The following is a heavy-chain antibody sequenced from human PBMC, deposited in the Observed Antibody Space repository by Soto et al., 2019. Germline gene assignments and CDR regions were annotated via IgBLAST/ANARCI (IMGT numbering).Heavy chain of an antibody. Sequence: ASVKVSCKTSGYPFINFYVHWVRQAPGQGLEWLGNINPRADSTVYAPKFEDRVSMTRDTSTSTVYMELSSLTSDDTAMYYCAREFPSTYWFDPWGHGTLVTGSS. D-gene: IGHD3-16*01. V-gene: IGHV1-46*01. CDR3: AREFPSTYWFDP. CDR2: INPRADST. J-gene: IGHJ5*02. CDR1: GYPFINFY.